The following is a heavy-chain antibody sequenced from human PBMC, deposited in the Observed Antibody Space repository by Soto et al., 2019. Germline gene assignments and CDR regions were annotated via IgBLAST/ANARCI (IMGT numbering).Heavy chain of an antibody. CDR3: ARDIVGATRDAFDI. Sequence: GGSLRLSCAASGFTFSSYSMNWVRQAPGKGLEWVSSISSSSSYIYYADSVKGRFTISRDNAKNSLYLQMNSLRAEDTAVYYCARDIVGATRDAFDIWGQGTIVTVSS. J-gene: IGHJ3*02. D-gene: IGHD1-26*01. CDR2: ISSSSSYI. V-gene: IGHV3-21*01. CDR1: GFTFSSYS.